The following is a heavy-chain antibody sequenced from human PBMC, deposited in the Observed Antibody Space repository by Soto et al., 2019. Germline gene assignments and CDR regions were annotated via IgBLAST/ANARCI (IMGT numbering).Heavy chain of an antibody. D-gene: IGHD2-15*01. Sequence: SENLSVTCTVSGGSISSGGYYGSWIRQHPGKGLEWIGYIYYSGSTYYNPSLKSRVTISVDTSKNQFSLKLRSVTAADTAVYEWARFIKLSTVDYWGQGTLVNGSS. CDR3: ARFIKLSTVDY. V-gene: IGHV4-31*03. CDR1: GGSISSGGYY. CDR2: IYYSGST. J-gene: IGHJ4*02.